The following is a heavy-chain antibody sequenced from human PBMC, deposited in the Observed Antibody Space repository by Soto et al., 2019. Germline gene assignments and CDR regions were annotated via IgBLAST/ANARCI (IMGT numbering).Heavy chain of an antibody. CDR1: GGSISSYY. V-gene: IGHV4-59*01. Sequence: SETLSLTCTVSGGSISSYYWSWIRQPPGKGLEWIGYIYYSGSTNYNPSLKSRVTISVDTSKNQFSLKLSSVTAADTAVYYCARVGTFGEFIVWFDPWGQGTLVTVSS. CDR3: ARVGTFGEFIVWFDP. CDR2: IYYSGST. D-gene: IGHD3-16*02. J-gene: IGHJ5*02.